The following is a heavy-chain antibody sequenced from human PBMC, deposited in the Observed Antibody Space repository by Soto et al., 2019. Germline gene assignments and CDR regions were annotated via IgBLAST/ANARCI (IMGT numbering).Heavy chain of an antibody. D-gene: IGHD3-22*01. V-gene: IGHV3-23*01. J-gene: IGHJ6*03. CDR2: IIGSGGNT. CDR1: GFTFSSYA. Sequence: EVQLLESGGGLVQPGGSLRLSCAASGFTFSSYAMTWVRQAPGKGLEWVSAIIGSGGNTYHADSVKGRLTISRDNSKNTLYLQMNSLRAEDTAVYYCEKYESQYYFYSYMDVWGKGTTVTVSS. CDR3: EKYESQYYFYSYMDV.